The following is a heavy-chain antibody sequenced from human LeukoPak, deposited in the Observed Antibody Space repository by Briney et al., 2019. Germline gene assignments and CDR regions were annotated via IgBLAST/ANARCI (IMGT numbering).Heavy chain of an antibody. J-gene: IGHJ4*02. CDR1: GFTFSSYA. CDR2: ISSNGDST. Sequence: GGSLRLSCSVSGFTFSSYAMHWVRQAPGKGLQYVSSISSNGDSTYYAASVKGRFTISRDNSKNTLFLQMNSLRAEDTAVYYCAKDGGLWVSAHWGDSWGRGTLVTVSS. V-gene: IGHV3-64*04. D-gene: IGHD7-27*01. CDR3: AKDGGLWVSAHWGDS.